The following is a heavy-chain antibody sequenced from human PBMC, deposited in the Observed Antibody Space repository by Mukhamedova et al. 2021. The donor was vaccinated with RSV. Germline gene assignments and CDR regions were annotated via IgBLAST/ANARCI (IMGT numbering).Heavy chain of an antibody. CDR2: IKQDGSEK. J-gene: IGHJ6*02. Sequence: GLEWVANIKQDGSEKYYVDSVKGRFTISRDNAKNSLYLQMNSLRAEDTAVYYCARASIVVNAYGMDAWGQGTTVTVSS. D-gene: IGHD2-2*01. CDR3: ARASIVVNAYGMDA. V-gene: IGHV3-7*03.